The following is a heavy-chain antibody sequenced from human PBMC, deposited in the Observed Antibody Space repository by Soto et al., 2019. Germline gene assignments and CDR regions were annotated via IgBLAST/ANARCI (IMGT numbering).Heavy chain of an antibody. J-gene: IGHJ6*02. V-gene: IGHV1-69*13. CDR1: GDTSSNYG. D-gene: IGHD1-26*01. CDR2: ILPVFGTT. CDR3: ARDPDEVVGTDYHYYGMDV. Sequence: VKVSCKASGDTSSNYGVSWVRQAPGQGLEWMGGILPVFGTTTYARNFQGRITITADKSTSTVYMELTSLRSDDTATYYCARDPDEVVGTDYHYYGMDVWDQGATVTVS.